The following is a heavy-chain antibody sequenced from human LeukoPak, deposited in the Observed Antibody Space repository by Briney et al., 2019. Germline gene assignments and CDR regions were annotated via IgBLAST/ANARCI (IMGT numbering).Heavy chain of an antibody. V-gene: IGHV3-21*01. CDR1: GFTFSSYS. D-gene: IGHD3-3*01. CDR3: ARGAIFGVVISAFDI. Sequence: GGSLRLSCAASGFTFSSYSMNWVRQAPGKGLEWVSSISSSSSYIYYADSVKGRFTISRDNAKNSLYLQMNSLRAEDTAVYYCARGAIFGVVISAFDIWGQGTMVTVSS. J-gene: IGHJ3*02. CDR2: ISSSSSYI.